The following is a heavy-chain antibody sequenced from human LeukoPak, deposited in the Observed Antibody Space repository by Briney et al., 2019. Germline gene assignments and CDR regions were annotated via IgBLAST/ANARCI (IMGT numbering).Heavy chain of an antibody. CDR3: ARGNDGWPHYYYYFMDV. Sequence: SVKVSRKASGGTFSSYAISWVRQAPGQGLEWMGGIIPIFGTANYAQKFQGRVTMTRDMSTSTVYMELRSLRSADTAVYYCARGNDGWPHYYYYFMDVWGKGTTVTVSS. V-gene: IGHV1-69*05. J-gene: IGHJ6*03. D-gene: IGHD1-1*01. CDR2: IIPIFGTA. CDR1: GGTFSSYA.